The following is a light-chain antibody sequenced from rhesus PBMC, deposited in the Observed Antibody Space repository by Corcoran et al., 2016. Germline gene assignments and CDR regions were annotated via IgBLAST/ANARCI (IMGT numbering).Light chain of an antibody. CDR1: QGISSY. CDR3: QQHNSDPYS. Sequence: DIQMTQSPSSLSASVGDTVTITCRASQGISSYLAWYQQKPGKAPKLLIYKASTLQSGVPSRSSGSGSGTDCTLTISRLQPEDFATYYCQQHNSDPYSFGQGTKVEIK. CDR2: KAS. V-gene: IGKV1-25*01. J-gene: IGKJ2*01.